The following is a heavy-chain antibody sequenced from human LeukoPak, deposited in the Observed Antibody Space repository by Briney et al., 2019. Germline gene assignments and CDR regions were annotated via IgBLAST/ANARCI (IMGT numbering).Heavy chain of an antibody. D-gene: IGHD6-19*01. CDR3: AKDLEAVAGTWGYFDY. CDR2: ISGSGGKT. J-gene: IGHJ4*02. Sequence: GASLRLSCAASGFTFSSYAMNWVRQPPGKGLEWVSSISGSGGKTYYADSVKGRFTISRDNSKNTLYLQMNSLRAEDAALYYCAKDLEAVAGTWGYFDYWGQGTLVTVSS. V-gene: IGHV3-23*01. CDR1: GFTFSSYA.